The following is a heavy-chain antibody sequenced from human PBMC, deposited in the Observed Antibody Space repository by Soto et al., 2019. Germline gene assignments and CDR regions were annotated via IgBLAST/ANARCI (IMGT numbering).Heavy chain of an antibody. Sequence: GASVKVSCKASGYTFTSHDINWVRQATGQGLEWMGWINPNSGGTNYAQKFQGRVTMTRDTSISTAYMELSRLRSDDTAVYYCARLIAVAGTDYWGQGTLVTVSS. CDR3: ARLIAVAGTDY. J-gene: IGHJ4*02. D-gene: IGHD6-19*01. CDR1: GYTFTSHD. V-gene: IGHV1-2*02. CDR2: INPNSGGT.